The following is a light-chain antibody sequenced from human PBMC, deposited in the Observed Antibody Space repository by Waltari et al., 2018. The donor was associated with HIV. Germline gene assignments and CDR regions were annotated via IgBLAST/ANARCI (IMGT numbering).Light chain of an antibody. CDR2: AAS. CDR3: QQYYNFPRT. V-gene: IGKV1-8*01. CDR1: QGISSY. Sequence: AVRMTQSPSTFSASTGDIVTITCRASQGISSYLAWYQQKPGTAPKLLIYAASIVQSGVPSRFSASGSGTNFTLTINCLQSEDLATYYCQQYYNFPRTFGQGTKVEL. J-gene: IGKJ1*01.